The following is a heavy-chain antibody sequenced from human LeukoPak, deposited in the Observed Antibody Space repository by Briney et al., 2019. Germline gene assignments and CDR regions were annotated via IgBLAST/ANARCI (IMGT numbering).Heavy chain of an antibody. CDR3: ARGKRITIFGVVIYRAFDI. J-gene: IGHJ3*02. CDR2: IIPIFGTA. CDR1: GGTFSSYA. V-gene: IGHV1-69*01. Sequence: SVKVSCKASGGTFSSYAISWVRQAPGQGLEWMGGIIPIFGTANYAQKFQGRVTITADESTSTAYMELSSLRSEDTAVYYCARGKRITIFGVVIYRAFDIWGQGTIVTVSS. D-gene: IGHD3-3*01.